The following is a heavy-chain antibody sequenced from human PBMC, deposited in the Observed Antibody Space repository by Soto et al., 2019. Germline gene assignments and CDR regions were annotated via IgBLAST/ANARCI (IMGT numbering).Heavy chain of an antibody. V-gene: IGHV3-21*01. CDR1: GFTFSSYT. CDR2: ISSSSSNI. D-gene: IGHD3-22*01. CDR3: ARPLQPYYYDSSGYSFDY. J-gene: IGHJ4*02. Sequence: GGSLRLSCGASGFTFSSYTMNWVRQAPGKGLEWVSSISSSSSNIYYADSVKGRFTIFRDNAKNSLYLQMNSLRAEDTAVYYCARPLQPYYYDSSGYSFDYWGQGTLVTVSS.